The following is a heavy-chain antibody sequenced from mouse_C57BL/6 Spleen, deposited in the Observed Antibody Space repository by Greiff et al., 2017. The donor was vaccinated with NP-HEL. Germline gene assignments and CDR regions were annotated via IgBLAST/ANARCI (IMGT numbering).Heavy chain of an antibody. CDR3: AREDSSKFDY. CDR2: ISDGGSYT. Sequence: EVMLVESGGGLVKPGGSLKLSCAASGFTFSSYAMSWVRQTPEKRLEWVATISDGGSYTYYPDNVKGRFTISRDNAKNNLYLQMSHLKSEDTAMYYCAREDSSKFDYWGQGTTLTVSS. CDR1: GFTFSSYA. D-gene: IGHD3-2*01. J-gene: IGHJ2*01. V-gene: IGHV5-4*01.